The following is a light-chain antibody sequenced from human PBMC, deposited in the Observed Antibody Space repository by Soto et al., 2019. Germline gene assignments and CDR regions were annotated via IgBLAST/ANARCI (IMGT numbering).Light chain of an antibody. CDR3: QQYNNWPRT. CDR2: GAS. V-gene: IGKV3-15*01. J-gene: IGKJ1*01. Sequence: EILMMQSPSTLSVSPGERATLSCRASQSVSSNLAWYQQKPGQAPRLLIYGASTRATGIPARFSGSGSGTEFTLTISSLQSEDFEVYYCQQYNNWPRTFGQGTKVDIK. CDR1: QSVSSN.